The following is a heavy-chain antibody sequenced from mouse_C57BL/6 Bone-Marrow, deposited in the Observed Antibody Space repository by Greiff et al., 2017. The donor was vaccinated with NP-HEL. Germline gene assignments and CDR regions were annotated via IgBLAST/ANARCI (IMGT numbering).Heavy chain of an antibody. V-gene: IGHV5-9-1*02. D-gene: IGHD2-1*01. CDR3: TREGGNYRLAY. CDR1: GFTFSSYA. CDR2: ISSGGDYI. J-gene: IGHJ3*01. Sequence: EVKVVESGEGLVKPGGSLKLSCAASGFTFSSYAMSWVRQTPEKRLEWVAYISSGGDYIYYADTVKGRFTISRDNARNTLYLQMSSLKSEDTAMYYCTREGGNYRLAYWGQGTLVTVSA.